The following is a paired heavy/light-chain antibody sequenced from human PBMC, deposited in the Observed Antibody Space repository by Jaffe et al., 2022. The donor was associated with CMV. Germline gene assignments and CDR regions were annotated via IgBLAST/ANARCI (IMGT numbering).Heavy chain of an antibody. D-gene: IGHD3-10*01. Sequence: QAQLVQSGAEVKKPGASVKISCKASGYTFTSHHIQWVRQAPGQGLEWMAIIYTYNSDIEYAQKFQGRVTVTSDTSTRTVYMELSSLTSDDTAVYYCARDLGSESYVFDYWGQGTLVTVSS. J-gene: IGHJ4*02. CDR3: ARDLGSESYVFDY. CDR1: GYTFTSHH. V-gene: IGHV1-46*01. CDR2: IYTYNSDI.
Light chain of an antibody. CDR1: NSDIGSYDF. CDR2: EVS. V-gene: IGLV2-23*02. CDR3: CSWTSSRSWV. Sequence: QSALTQPASVSGSPGQSITISCTGTNSDIGSYDFVSWYQQHPGKAPKFIIYEVSKWPSGVSNRFSGSKSGNTASLTISGLQAEDEADYYCCSWTSSRSWVFGGGTKVTVL. J-gene: IGLJ3*02.